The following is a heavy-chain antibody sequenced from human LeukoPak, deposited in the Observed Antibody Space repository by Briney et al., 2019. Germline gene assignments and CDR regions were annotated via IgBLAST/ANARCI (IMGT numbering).Heavy chain of an antibody. D-gene: IGHD5-24*01. Sequence: SETLSLTCTVSGGSISSYYWSWIRQPPGKGLEWIGYIYYSGSTNYDPSLKSRVTISVDTSKNQFSLKLSSVTAADTAVYYCARVGDGYNYYFDYWGQGTLVTVSS. CDR3: ARVGDGYNYYFDY. CDR2: IYYSGST. V-gene: IGHV4-59*01. CDR1: GGSISSYY. J-gene: IGHJ4*02.